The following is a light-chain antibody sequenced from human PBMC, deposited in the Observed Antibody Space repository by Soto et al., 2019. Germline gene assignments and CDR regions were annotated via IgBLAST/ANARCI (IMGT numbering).Light chain of an antibody. V-gene: IGLV2-14*01. CDR1: NSDIGGYDY. CDR2: EVS. Sequence: QSALTQPASVSGSPGQSITIPCTGTNSDIGGYDYVSWYQQNPGKAPKLMISEVSNRASGVSTRFSGYKSGNTASLTISGLQAEDEAEYYCSSYTSSTTLVFGGGTKVTVL. J-gene: IGLJ2*01. CDR3: SSYTSSTTLV.